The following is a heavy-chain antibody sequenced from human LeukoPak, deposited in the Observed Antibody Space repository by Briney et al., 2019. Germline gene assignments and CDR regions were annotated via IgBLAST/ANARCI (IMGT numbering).Heavy chain of an antibody. CDR3: ARDKYLSYDFWSGYWGSSGWFDP. Sequence: PGGSLRLSCAASGFTFNTLAMSWVRQAPGKGLVWVSRINSDGSSTSYADSVKGRFTISRDNAKNTLYLQMNSLRAEDTAVYYCARDKYLSYDFWSGYWGSSGWFDPWGQGTLVTVSS. CDR1: GFTFNTLA. V-gene: IGHV3-74*01. CDR2: INSDGSST. J-gene: IGHJ5*02. D-gene: IGHD3-3*01.